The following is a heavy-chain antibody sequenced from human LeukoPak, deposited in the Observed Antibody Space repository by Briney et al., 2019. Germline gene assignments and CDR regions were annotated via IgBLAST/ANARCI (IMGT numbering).Heavy chain of an antibody. CDR1: GGYIITSGHY. J-gene: IGHJ5*02. CDR2: IYYTGVT. D-gene: IGHD4-23*01. Sequence: SETLSLTCTVSGGYIITSGHYWCWIRQPPGKGLEWIGSIYYTGVTSTNPFFRSRMSISVDTSKNQFSLNLTSVTAADAAVYYCARERSSSGGHSWFDPWGQGTLVTVSS. V-gene: IGHV4-39*07. CDR3: ARERSSSGGHSWFDP.